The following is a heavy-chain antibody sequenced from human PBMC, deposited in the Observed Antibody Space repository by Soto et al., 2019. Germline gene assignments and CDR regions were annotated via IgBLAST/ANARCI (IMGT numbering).Heavy chain of an antibody. CDR3: ARDRGCSGGICYQDLGY. Sequence: EVQLVESGGGLVQPGGSLRLSCAASGFTFSTYSMSWVRQAPGKGLEWVSYISSTSNTIYYADSVKGRFTISRDNANISLYLHMNSLSAEDTAVYYCARDRGCSGGICYQDLGYWGQGTLVTVSS. D-gene: IGHD2-15*01. V-gene: IGHV3-48*01. J-gene: IGHJ4*02. CDR2: ISSTSNTI. CDR1: GFTFSTYS.